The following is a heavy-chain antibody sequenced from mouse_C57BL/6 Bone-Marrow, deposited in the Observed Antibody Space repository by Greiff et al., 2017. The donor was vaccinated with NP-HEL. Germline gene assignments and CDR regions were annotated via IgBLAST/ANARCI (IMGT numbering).Heavy chain of an antibody. CDR2: IWSGGST. D-gene: IGHD4-1*01. CDR3: ARDWYYFDY. Sequence: VKVEESGPGLVQPSQSLSITCTVSGFSLTSYGVHWVRQSPGKGLEWLGVIWSGGSTDYNAAFISRLSISKDNSKSQVFFKMNSLQADDTAIYYCARDWYYFDYWGQGTTLTVSS. J-gene: IGHJ2*01. CDR1: GFSLTSYG. V-gene: IGHV2-2*01.